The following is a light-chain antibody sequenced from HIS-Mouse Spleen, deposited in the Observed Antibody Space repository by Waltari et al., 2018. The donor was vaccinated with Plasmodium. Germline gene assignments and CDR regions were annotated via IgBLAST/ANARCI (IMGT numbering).Light chain of an antibody. Sequence: DFQLTQSPSFLSASVGDRVTITCRASQGISSYLAWYQQKPGKAPKLLIYAASTLQSGVPSSFSGSGSGTEFTRTISSLQPEDFATYYCQQLNSYPLTFGGGTKVEIK. CDR3: QQLNSYPLT. CDR1: QGISSY. CDR2: AAS. J-gene: IGKJ4*01. V-gene: IGKV1-9*01.